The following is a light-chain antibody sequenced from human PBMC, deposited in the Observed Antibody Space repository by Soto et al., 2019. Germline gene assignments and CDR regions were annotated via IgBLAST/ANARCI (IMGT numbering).Light chain of an antibody. CDR1: QSVSSY. Sequence: EIVLTQSPGTLSLSPGERATLSCRASQSVSSYLAWYQQKPGQAPRLLIYDASTRATGIPARFSGSGSGTEFTLTISSLQSEDFAVYYCQQYNNWPPTFGQGTRLE. J-gene: IGKJ5*01. CDR2: DAS. V-gene: IGKV3-15*01. CDR3: QQYNNWPPT.